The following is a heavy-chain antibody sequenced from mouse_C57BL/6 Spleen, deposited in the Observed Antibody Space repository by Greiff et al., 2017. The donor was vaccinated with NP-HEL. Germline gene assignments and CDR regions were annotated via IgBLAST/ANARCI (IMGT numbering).Heavy chain of an antibody. D-gene: IGHD2-4*01. Sequence: VQLQESGAELVKPGASVKISCKASGYAFSSYWMNWVKQRPGKGLEWIGQIYPGDGDTNYNGKFKGKATLTADKSSSTAYMQLSSLTSEDSAVYFWARLGDYDYAMDYWGQGTSVTVSS. J-gene: IGHJ4*01. CDR1: GYAFSSYW. V-gene: IGHV1-80*01. CDR3: ARLGDYDYAMDY. CDR2: IYPGDGDT.